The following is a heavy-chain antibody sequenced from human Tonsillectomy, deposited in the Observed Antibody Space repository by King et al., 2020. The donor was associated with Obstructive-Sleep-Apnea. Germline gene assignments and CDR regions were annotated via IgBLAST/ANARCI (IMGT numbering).Heavy chain of an antibody. D-gene: IGHD3-10*01. J-gene: IGHJ3*02. V-gene: IGHV5-51*01. CDR3: ARTERITMVRGVIGADAFDI. CDR1: GYSFTSYW. Sequence: QLVQSGAEVKKPGESLKISCKGSGYSFTSYWIGWVRQMPGKGLEGVGIIYPGDSDPSDGPSFTAQVTISADKSLSPAYLQWSSLKASDTAMYYCARTERITMVRGVIGADAFDIWGQGTMVTVSS. CDR2: IYPGDSDP.